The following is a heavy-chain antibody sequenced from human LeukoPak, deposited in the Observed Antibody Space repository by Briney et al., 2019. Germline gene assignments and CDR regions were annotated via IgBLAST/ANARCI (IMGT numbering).Heavy chain of an antibody. V-gene: IGHV3-23*01. Sequence: GGSLRLSCAASGFTLSSYSIYWVRQAPGKGLEWVSGISGDGGSTYNADSVKGRFTISSDNSKNTLYLQMNSLRAEDTAVYYCAKEYSSSSWRSDAFDIWGQGTMVTVSS. J-gene: IGHJ3*02. CDR2: ISGDGGST. CDR3: AKEYSSSSWRSDAFDI. CDR1: GFTLSSYS. D-gene: IGHD6-6*01.